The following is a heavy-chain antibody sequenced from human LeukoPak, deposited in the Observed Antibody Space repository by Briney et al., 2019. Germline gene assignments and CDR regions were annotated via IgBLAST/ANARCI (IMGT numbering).Heavy chain of an antibody. CDR3: ARGSDYVIYYYGMDV. Sequence: SETLSLTCTVSGGSISSNTYYWGWIRRPPGKGLEWIGNIHYSGSTYYNPSLKSRVTISVDTSKNQFSLNLSSLTAADTAVYYCARGSDYVIYYYGMDVWGQGTTVTVSS. J-gene: IGHJ6*02. CDR1: GGSISSNTYY. V-gene: IGHV4-39*01. D-gene: IGHD4-17*01. CDR2: IHYSGST.